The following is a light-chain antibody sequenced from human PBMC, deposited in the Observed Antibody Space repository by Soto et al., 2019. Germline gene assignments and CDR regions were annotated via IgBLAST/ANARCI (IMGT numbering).Light chain of an antibody. Sequence: QSALTQPASVCGSPGQSITISCTGSSSDVGGYNFVSWYQRHPGKAPKLMIYEVSNRPSGVSNRFSGSKSGNTASLTISGLQAEDEADYYCTSYTSSTKYVFGTGTKLTVL. CDR2: EVS. CDR3: TSYTSSTKYV. V-gene: IGLV2-14*01. CDR1: SSDVGGYNF. J-gene: IGLJ1*01.